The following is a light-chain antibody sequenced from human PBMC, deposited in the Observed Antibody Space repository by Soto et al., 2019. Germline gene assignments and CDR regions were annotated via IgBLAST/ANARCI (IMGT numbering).Light chain of an antibody. Sequence: DIQMIQSPSSLSASVGDRVTITCQASQVISNYLNWYQQKPGKAPKLLIYDASNLEREVPSRFSGRGSGTDFTFTISSLQPEDFATYYCQQYDHLPRTFGRGTKVEIK. J-gene: IGKJ1*01. CDR2: DAS. CDR3: QQYDHLPRT. V-gene: IGKV1-33*01. CDR1: QVISNY.